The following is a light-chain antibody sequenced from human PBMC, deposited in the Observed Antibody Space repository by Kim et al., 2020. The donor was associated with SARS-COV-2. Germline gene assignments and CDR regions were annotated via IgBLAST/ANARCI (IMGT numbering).Light chain of an antibody. CDR3: QHYGGSQYT. V-gene: IGKV3-20*01. CDR2: GTS. J-gene: IGKJ2*01. CDR1: QSVSGSY. Sequence: LSPGQRATLYCRASQSVSGSYLAWYQQKTGQAPRLLIYGTSSRATGIPDRFSGSGSGTYFTLTISRLEPEDFAVYYCQHYGGSQYTFGQGTKLEI.